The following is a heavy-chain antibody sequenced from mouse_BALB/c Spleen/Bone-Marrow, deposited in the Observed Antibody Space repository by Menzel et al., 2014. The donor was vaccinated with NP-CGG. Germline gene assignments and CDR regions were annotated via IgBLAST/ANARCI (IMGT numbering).Heavy chain of an antibody. D-gene: IGHD2-4*01. Sequence: VHLVESGPGLVQPSQSLSITCTVSGFSSTSYGVHWVRQSPGKGLEWLGVIWSGGSTDYNAAFISRLSISKDNSKSQVFFKMNSLQANDTAIYYCARGLYYDYEFAYWGQGTLVTVSA. J-gene: IGHJ3*01. CDR3: ARGLYYDYEFAY. CDR2: IWSGGST. V-gene: IGHV2-2*02. CDR1: GFSSTSYG.